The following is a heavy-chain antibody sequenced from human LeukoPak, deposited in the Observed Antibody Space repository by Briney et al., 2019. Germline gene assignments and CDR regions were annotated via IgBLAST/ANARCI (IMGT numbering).Heavy chain of an antibody. D-gene: IGHD2-15*01. J-gene: IGHJ6*04. V-gene: IGHV4-34*01. CDR2: INHSGST. CDR1: GGSSSGYY. CDR3: ARGMGYCSGGSCYYYYYGMDV. Sequence: SETLSLTCAVYGGSSSGYYWSWIRQPPGKGLEWIGEINHSGSTNYNPSLTSRVTISVDTSKNQFSLKLSPVTAADTAVYYCARGMGYCSGGSCYYYYYGMDVWGKGTTVTVSS.